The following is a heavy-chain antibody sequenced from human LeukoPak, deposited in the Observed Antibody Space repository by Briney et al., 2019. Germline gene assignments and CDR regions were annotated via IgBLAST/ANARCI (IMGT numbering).Heavy chain of an antibody. J-gene: IGHJ4*02. Sequence: PGGSLRLSCAASGFTFSSYSMNWVRQAPGKELEWVSSISSSSSYIYYADSVKGRFTISRDNAKNSLYLQMNSLRAEDTAVYYCASGGRGDYFDYWGQGTLVTVSS. CDR1: GFTFSSYS. CDR3: ASGGRGDYFDY. V-gene: IGHV3-21*01. D-gene: IGHD5-24*01. CDR2: ISSSSSYI.